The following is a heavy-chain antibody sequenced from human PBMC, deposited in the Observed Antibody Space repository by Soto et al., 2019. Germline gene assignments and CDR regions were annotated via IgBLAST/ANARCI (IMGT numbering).Heavy chain of an antibody. CDR3: ARDTPPADY. J-gene: IGHJ4*02. CDR2: IIPLFRTP. CDR1: GGTFSNYA. Sequence: QAQLVQSGAEVKKPGSSVKVSCKASGGTFSNYAISWVRQAPGQGLEWMGGIIPLFRTPDYSQKFQGRVSITADESTSTAYMELSSLRSEDTAVYYCARDTPPADYWGQGTLVTVSS. V-gene: IGHV1-69*12.